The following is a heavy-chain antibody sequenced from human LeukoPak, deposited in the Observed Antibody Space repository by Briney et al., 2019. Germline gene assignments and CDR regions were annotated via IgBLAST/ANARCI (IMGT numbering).Heavy chain of an antibody. D-gene: IGHD2-21*02. V-gene: IGHV4-39*07. CDR3: ARDGAIVVVTAIGGFDY. CDR1: GGSISSSSYY. J-gene: IGHJ4*02. Sequence: SETLSLTCTVSGGSISSSSYYWGWIRQPPGKGLEWIGSIYYSGSTYYNPSLKSRVTISVDTSKNQFSLKLSSMTAADTAVYYCARDGAIVVVTAIGGFDYWGQGTLVTVSS. CDR2: IYYSGST.